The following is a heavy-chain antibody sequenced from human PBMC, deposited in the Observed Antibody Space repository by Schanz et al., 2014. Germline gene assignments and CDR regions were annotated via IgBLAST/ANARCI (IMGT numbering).Heavy chain of an antibody. CDR1: GFTLTSHF. CDR3: ARGSCTASGCYDAFDL. V-gene: IGHV1-46*01. CDR2: INPIDGST. D-gene: IGHD2-2*01. Sequence: QLVQSGAEVKKPGASVKVSCKASGFTLTSHFMHWLRQAPGQGLEWMGLINPIDGSTTYVWGFDGSISMTRDTSSTTVYMDLSTLRSEDTAVYYCARGSCTASGCYDAFDLWGQGTLVTVSS. J-gene: IGHJ3*01.